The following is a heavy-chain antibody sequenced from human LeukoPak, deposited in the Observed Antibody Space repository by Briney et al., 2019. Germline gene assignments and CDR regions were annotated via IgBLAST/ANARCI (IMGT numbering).Heavy chain of an antibody. J-gene: IGHJ4*02. CDR2: INPTTGGT. V-gene: IGHV1-2*02. CDR1: GYTFTGYY. D-gene: IGHD6-13*01. Sequence: GASVKVSCKASGYTFTGYYMHWVRQAPGQGLEWLGWINPTTGGTNYAQNFQDRVTMTRDTSIGTAYMELSRLRSDDTAVYYCASIAAGGPFDYWGQGTLVTVSS. CDR3: ASIAAGGPFDY.